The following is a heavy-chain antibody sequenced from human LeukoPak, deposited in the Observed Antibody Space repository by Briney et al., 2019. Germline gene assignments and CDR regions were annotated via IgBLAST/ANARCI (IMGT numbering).Heavy chain of an antibody. CDR2: ISGSGGST. D-gene: IGHD3-10*01. J-gene: IGHJ4*02. V-gene: IGHV3-23*01. Sequence: LPGGSLRLSCAASGFTFSSYAMSWVRQAPGKGLEWVSAISGSGGSTYYADSVKGRLTISRDNSKNTLYLQMNSLRAEDTAVYYCAKDAVLLWFGTLCYWGQGTLVTVSS. CDR3: AKDAVLLWFGTLCY. CDR1: GFTFSSYA.